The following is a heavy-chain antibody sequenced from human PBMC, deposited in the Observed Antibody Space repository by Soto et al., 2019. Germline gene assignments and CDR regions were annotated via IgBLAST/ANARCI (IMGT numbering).Heavy chain of an antibody. Sequence: VQLVQSGAEVKKAGSSVKVSCKSSGGTFSSYVISWVRQAPGRGLEWMGGITPIFGTTNYAQKFEGRVTISSDKSTDTANLELKRVISEDTAVYYCARLPRVMWPTLEGGLDVWGQGTTVSVFS. CDR1: GGTFSSYV. D-gene: IGHD3-16*01. V-gene: IGHV1-69*14. CDR3: ARLPRVMWPTLEGGLDV. J-gene: IGHJ6*02. CDR2: ITPIFGTT.